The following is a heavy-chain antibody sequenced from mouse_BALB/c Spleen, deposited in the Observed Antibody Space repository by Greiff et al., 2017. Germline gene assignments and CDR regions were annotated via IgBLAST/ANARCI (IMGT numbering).Heavy chain of an antibody. J-gene: IGHJ4*01. CDR2: INPSNGRT. CDR3: ARAYGNYVDYAMDY. Sequence: QVQLQQPGAELVKPGASVKLCCKASGYTFTSYWMHWVKQRPGQGLEWIGEINPSNGRTNYNEKFKSKATLTVDKSSSTAYMQLSSLTSEDSAVYYCARAYGNYVDYAMDYWGQGTSVTVSS. D-gene: IGHD2-10*02. CDR1: GYTFTSYW. V-gene: IGHV1S81*02.